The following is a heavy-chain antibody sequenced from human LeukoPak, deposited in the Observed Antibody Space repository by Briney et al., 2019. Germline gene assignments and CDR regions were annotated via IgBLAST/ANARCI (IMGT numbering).Heavy chain of an antibody. D-gene: IGHD5-18*01. V-gene: IGHV5-51*01. CDR3: ARSLGGYSYGYPDFDY. CDR2: IYPGDSDT. J-gene: IGHJ4*02. CDR1: GYSFTSYW. Sequence: GESLKISCKGSGYSFTSYWIGWVRQMPGKGLEWMGIIYPGDSDTRYSPSFQGQVTISADKSISTAYLQWSSLKASDTAMYYCARSLGGYSYGYPDFDYWGQGTLVTISS.